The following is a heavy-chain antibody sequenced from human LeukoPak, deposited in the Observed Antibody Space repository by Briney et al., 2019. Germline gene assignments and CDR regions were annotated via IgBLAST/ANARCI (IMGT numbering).Heavy chain of an antibody. CDR2: ISGSGGST. V-gene: IGHV3-23*01. J-gene: IGHJ4*02. Sequence: PGGSLRLSCAASGFTFSSYAMSWVRQAPGKGLEWVPAISGSGGSTYYADSVKGRFTISRDNSKNTLYLQMNSLRAEDTAVYYCARDYGDYTKGWNLRDFWGQGTLVTVSS. CDR3: ARDYGDYTKGWNLRDF. D-gene: IGHD4-17*01. CDR1: GFTFSSYA.